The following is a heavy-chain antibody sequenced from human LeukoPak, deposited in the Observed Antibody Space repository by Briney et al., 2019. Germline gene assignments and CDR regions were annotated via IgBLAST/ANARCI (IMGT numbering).Heavy chain of an antibody. D-gene: IGHD6-13*01. V-gene: IGHV3-74*01. Sequence: PGGSLRLSCAASGFTFSSYWMHWVRQAPGKGLVWVSRTNEDASTTNYADSVKGRFTISRDNAKNSLYLQMNSLRAEDTAVYYCARLKGSSWSIDYWGQGTLVTVSS. J-gene: IGHJ4*02. CDR1: GFTFSSYW. CDR3: ARLKGSSWSIDY. CDR2: TNEDASTT.